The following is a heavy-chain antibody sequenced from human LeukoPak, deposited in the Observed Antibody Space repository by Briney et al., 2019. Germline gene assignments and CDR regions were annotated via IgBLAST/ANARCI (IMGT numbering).Heavy chain of an antibody. CDR2: INHSGST. CDR3: ARGPTMVRGARYYFDY. Sequence: SETLSLTCAVYGGSFSGYYWSWIRQPPGKGLEWIGEINHSGSTNYNPSLKSRVTISVDTSKNQFSLKLSSVTAADTAVCYCARGPTMVRGARYYFDYWGQGTLVTVSS. J-gene: IGHJ4*02. V-gene: IGHV4-34*01. D-gene: IGHD3-10*01. CDR1: GGSFSGYY.